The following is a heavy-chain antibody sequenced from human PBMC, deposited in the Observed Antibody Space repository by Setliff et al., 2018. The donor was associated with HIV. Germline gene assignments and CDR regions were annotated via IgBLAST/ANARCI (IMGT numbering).Heavy chain of an antibody. D-gene: IGHD3-3*01. Sequence: GGSLRLSCAASGFTFSSYWMSWVRQAPGKGLEWVANIKQDGSEKYYVDSVKGRFTISRDNAKNSVYLQMNNLRAKDTALYYCARVEMYNFWSGYTYYFDYWGQGTLVTVSS. CDR3: ARVEMYNFWSGYTYYFDY. V-gene: IGHV3-7*01. CDR2: IKQDGSEK. CDR1: GFTFSSYW. J-gene: IGHJ4*02.